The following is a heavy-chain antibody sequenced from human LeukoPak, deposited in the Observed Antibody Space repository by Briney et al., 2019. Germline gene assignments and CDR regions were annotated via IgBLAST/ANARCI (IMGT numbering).Heavy chain of an antibody. V-gene: IGHV5-51*01. CDR3: ARHRYYGSGSYYIQFDY. D-gene: IGHD3-10*01. CDR1: GYSFTSYW. J-gene: IGHJ4*02. CDR2: IYPGDSDA. Sequence: GESLKISCKGSGYSFTSYWIGWVRQMPGKGPEWMGIIYPGDSDARYSPSFQGQVTISADKSISTAYLQWSSLKASDTAMYYCARHRYYGSGSYYIQFDYWGQGTLVTVSS.